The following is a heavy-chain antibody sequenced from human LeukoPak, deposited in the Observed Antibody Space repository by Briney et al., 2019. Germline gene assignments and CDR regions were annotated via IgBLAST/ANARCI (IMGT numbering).Heavy chain of an antibody. CDR1: SGSISGYY. CDR3: ARGQDGYIYRGLDY. V-gene: IGHV4-59*01. CDR2: IYYSGST. J-gene: IGHJ4*02. Sequence: PSETLSLTCTVSSGSISGYYWTWLRQPPGKGLEWIGYIYYSGSTNYNPSLKSRATISVDRSKNHFSLNLSSVTAADTAVYYCARGQDGYIYRGLDYWGQGTMVTVSS. D-gene: IGHD5-24*01.